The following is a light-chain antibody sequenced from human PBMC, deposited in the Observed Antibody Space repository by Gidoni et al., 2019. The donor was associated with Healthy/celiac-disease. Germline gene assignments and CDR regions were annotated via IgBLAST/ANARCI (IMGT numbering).Light chain of an antibody. CDR2: DAS. CDR1: QDISNY. Sequence: DIQMTQSPSSLSASVGDRVTITFHASQDISNYLNWYQQNPGQAPQLLIKDASNLVTGVQSRFSGSGAGTDFTFTISSLQTEDIATYHCQQYDNLPLFGGGTKVEIK. J-gene: IGKJ4*01. CDR3: QQYDNLPL. V-gene: IGKV1-33*01.